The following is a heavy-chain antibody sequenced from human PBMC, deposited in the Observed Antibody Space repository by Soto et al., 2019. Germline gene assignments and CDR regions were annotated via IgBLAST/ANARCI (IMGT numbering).Heavy chain of an antibody. CDR1: GYTFTNYA. D-gene: IGHD5-12*01. CDR2: INGGNGNT. CDR3: ARGARIVATRGDDAFDI. J-gene: IGHJ3*02. Sequence: GASVKVSCKASGYTFTNYAIHWVRQAPGQRLEWMGWINGGNGNTKYSQKFQGRVTMTRDTSISTAYMELSRLRSDDTAVYYCARGARIVATRGDDAFDIWGQGTMVTVSS. V-gene: IGHV1-3*01.